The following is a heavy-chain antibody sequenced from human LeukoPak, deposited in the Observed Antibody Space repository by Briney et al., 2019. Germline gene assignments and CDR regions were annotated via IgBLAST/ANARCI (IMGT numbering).Heavy chain of an antibody. CDR3: ARSDDCSSTSCSQGSYYYYGMDV. CDR2: IIPIFGTA. J-gene: IGHJ6*04. CDR1: GGTFSSYA. Sequence: SVKVSCKASGGTFSSYAISWVRQAPGQGLEWMGGIIPIFGTANYAQKFQGRVTITADKSTSTAYMELSSLRSEDTVVYYCARSDDCSSTSCSQGSYYYYGMDVWGKGTTVTVSS. D-gene: IGHD2-2*01. V-gene: IGHV1-69*06.